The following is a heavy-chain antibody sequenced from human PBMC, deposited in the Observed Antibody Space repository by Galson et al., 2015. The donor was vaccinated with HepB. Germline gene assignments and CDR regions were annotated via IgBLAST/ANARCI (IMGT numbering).Heavy chain of an antibody. CDR2: ISWDGGST. CDR1: GFTFDDYS. D-gene: IGHD1-1*01. CDR3: GKGTYWNGNPIEGGVDY. Sequence: SLRLSCAASGFTFDDYSMHWVRQGPGKGLEWVSVISWDGGSTYYADSVKGRFTISRDNSAYSLYLQMNSLRAEDTALYYCGKGTYWNGNPIEGGVDYWGQGTLVTVSS. J-gene: IGHJ4*02. V-gene: IGHV3-43*01.